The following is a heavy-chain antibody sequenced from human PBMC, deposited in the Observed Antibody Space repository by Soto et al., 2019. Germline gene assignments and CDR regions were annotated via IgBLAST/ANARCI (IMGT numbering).Heavy chain of an antibody. CDR3: ARLNSFNWNWDYFDY. CDR2: IYYSGST. D-gene: IGHD1-1*01. CDR1: GGSISSSSYY. Sequence: QLQLQESGPGLVKPSETLSLTCTVSGGSISSSSYYWGWIRQPPGKGLEWIGSIYYSGSTYYNPSLKSRVTISVDTSKNQFSLKLSSVTAADTAVYYCARLNSFNWNWDYFDYWGQGTLVTVSS. V-gene: IGHV4-39*01. J-gene: IGHJ4*02.